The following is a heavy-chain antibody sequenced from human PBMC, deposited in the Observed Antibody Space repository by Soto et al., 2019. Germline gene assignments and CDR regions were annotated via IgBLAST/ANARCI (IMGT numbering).Heavy chain of an antibody. Sequence: QVQLQESGPGLVKPSETLSLTCTVSGGSLTSGSYYWSWIRQPTGKGLEWIGNIYYRGSTNYNPSRKSPXXIXVXXSKNQFTLKLSSVTAADTAVYYCARVATVATWEDQGGQGTLVTVSS. V-gene: IGHV4-61*01. CDR3: ARVATVATWEDQ. CDR1: GGSLTSGSYY. CDR2: IYYRGST. D-gene: IGHD4-17*01. J-gene: IGHJ4*02.